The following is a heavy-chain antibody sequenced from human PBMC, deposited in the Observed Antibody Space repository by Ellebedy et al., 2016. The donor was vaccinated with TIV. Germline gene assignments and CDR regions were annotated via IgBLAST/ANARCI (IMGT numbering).Heavy chain of an antibody. D-gene: IGHD2-21*01. Sequence: PGGSLRLSCAASGFVFSSYTMNWVRQAPGKGLEWVSFISDTSIYYADAGEGRFTISRDNAKNSRYLQMNSLTAEDTAVYYCARGGGCFGDSCYYADFWGQGTLVTVSS. CDR2: ISDTSI. CDR3: ARGGGCFGDSCYYADF. J-gene: IGHJ4*02. V-gene: IGHV3-21*01. CDR1: GFVFSSYT.